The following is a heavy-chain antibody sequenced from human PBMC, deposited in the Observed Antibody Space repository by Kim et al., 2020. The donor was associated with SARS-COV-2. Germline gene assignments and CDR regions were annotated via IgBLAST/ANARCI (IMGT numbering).Heavy chain of an antibody. D-gene: IGHD2-2*02. V-gene: IGHV4-34*01. CDR1: GGSFSGYY. Sequence: SETLSLTCAVYGGSFSGYYWSWIRQPPGKGLEWIGEINHSGSTNYNPSLKSRVTISVDTSKNQFSLKLSSVTAADTAVYYCARGRLLYRLGSFWLYYGMDVWGQGTTVTVSS. CDR2: INHSGST. J-gene: IGHJ6*02. CDR3: ARGRLLYRLGSFWLYYGMDV.